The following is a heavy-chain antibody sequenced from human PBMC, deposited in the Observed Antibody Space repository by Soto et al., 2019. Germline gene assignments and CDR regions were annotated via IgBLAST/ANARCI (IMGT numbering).Heavy chain of an antibody. J-gene: IGHJ4*03. D-gene: IGHD3-10*01. V-gene: IGHV5-51*01. CDR1: GYSFTRFW. CDR2: IYPGDSET. Sequence: GESLKISCKGSGYSFTRFWVGWVRQMPGKGLEWMGIIYPGDSETKYSPSFQGQVIISADKSISTAYLQWSSLKASDTAMYYCARHETSYGSGSYYNDYWGQGTMVTVSS. CDR3: ARHETSYGSGSYYNDY.